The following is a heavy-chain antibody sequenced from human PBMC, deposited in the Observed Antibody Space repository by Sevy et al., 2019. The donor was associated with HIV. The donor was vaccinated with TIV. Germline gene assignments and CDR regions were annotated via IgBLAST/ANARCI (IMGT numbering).Heavy chain of an antibody. V-gene: IGHV3-33*07. Sequence: GGSLRLSCEASGFGFSSYGMYWVRQAPGKGLEWVATIWYDGSNKYYGDSVKGRFTISRDNSKNTLFLLMNSLRAEDTAVYYCARGYSNYLSWGQGTLVTVSS. CDR2: IWYDGSNK. J-gene: IGHJ5*02. D-gene: IGHD4-4*01. CDR1: GFGFSSYG. CDR3: ARGYSNYLS.